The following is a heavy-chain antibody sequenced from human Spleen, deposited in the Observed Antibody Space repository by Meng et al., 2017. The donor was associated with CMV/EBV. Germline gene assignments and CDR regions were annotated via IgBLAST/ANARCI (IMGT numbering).Heavy chain of an antibody. CDR1: GFTVSSYA. D-gene: IGHD3-10*01. V-gene: IGHV3-23*01. CDR3: AKMCGSGTYYNYPDY. CDR2: ISSSGGNT. Sequence: SGFTVSSYALNWVRQAAGKGQKWVSAISSSGGNTYYADSVKGRFTISRDNSKNTLYLLMNSLRADDTAVYYCAKMCGSGTYYNYPDYWGQGTLVTVSS. J-gene: IGHJ4*02.